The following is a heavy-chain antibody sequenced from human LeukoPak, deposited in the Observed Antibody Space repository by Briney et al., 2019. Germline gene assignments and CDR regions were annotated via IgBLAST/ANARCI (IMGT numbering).Heavy chain of an antibody. CDR1: GGTFSTYA. Sequence: SVKVSCKASGGTFSTYAITWVRQAPGQGLEWMGGIIPIFGTTNSAQKFQGRVTITTDESRSTAYMELSNLRSEDTAVYYCARPIREYYYDSSGSQGAFDIWGQGTMVTVSS. V-gene: IGHV1-69*05. D-gene: IGHD3-22*01. J-gene: IGHJ3*02. CDR3: ARPIREYYYDSSGSQGAFDI. CDR2: IIPIFGTT.